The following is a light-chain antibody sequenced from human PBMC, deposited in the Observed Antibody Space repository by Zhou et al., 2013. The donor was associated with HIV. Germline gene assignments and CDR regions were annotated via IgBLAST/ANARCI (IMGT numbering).Light chain of an antibody. Sequence: DIQMTQSPSSLSASVGDRVTITCRASQGISNSLAWYQQKPGKAPKLLLYVVSRLESGVPSRFSGSGSGTDYTLTISSLQPEDVATYYCQQYYTISALTFGGGTKVEDQT. CDR3: QQYYTISALT. CDR2: VVS. CDR1: QGISNS. V-gene: IGKV1-NL1*01. J-gene: IGKJ4*01.